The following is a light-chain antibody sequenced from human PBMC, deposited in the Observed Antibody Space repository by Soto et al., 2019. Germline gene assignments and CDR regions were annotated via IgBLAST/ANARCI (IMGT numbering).Light chain of an antibody. CDR2: KAS. J-gene: IGKJ1*01. CDR1: QSISSW. V-gene: IGKV1-5*03. CDR3: QKYNRYWT. Sequence: DIQMTQSPSTLSASVGDRVTITCRASQSISSWLAWYQQKPGKAPKLLIYKASSLESGVPARFSGSGSGTEFTLNVSSLQPDDFATYYCQKYNRYWTVGQGTKVEIK.